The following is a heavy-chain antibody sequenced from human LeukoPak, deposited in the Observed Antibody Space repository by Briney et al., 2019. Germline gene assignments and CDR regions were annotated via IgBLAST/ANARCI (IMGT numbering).Heavy chain of an antibody. J-gene: IGHJ4*02. V-gene: IGHV3-74*01. CDR1: GFIFTNYW. D-gene: IGHD3-22*01. Sequence: GGSLRLSCAASGFIFTNYWMHWVRQAPGKGLVWVARITTDGSATSYADSVKGRFTISRDNAKNMLYLQMNSLRAEDTALYFCARPYSSGYYGGGVLFYWGQGTLVTVSS. CDR2: ITTDGSAT. CDR3: ARPYSSGYYGGGVLFY.